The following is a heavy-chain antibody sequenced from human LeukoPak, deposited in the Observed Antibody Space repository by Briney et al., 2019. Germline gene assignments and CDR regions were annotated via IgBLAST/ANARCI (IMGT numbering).Heavy chain of an antibody. D-gene: IGHD1-26*01. J-gene: IGHJ4*02. Sequence: AGSLRLSCAASGFTFSNYAMNWVRQAPGRGLEWVADISGSGGSTYYADSVKGRFTISRDNSKNTLYLQMNSLRAEDTAVYYCAKDLAGSGSYSFDYWGQGTLVTVSS. CDR2: ISGSGGST. CDR3: AKDLAGSGSYSFDY. V-gene: IGHV3-23*01. CDR1: GFTFSNYA.